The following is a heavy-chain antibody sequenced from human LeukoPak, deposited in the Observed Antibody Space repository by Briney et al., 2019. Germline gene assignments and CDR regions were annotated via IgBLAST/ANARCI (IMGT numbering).Heavy chain of an antibody. Sequence: GGSLRLSCAPSGFTFTDYSMSWVRQAPGKGLEWVASISTVSTYTFYGDSVKGRFTISSDNAKNSLYVQMSYLTAEDAAVYYCARDESGLYLYYYMDVWGKGTTVTVSS. CDR2: ISTVSTYT. J-gene: IGHJ6*03. CDR3: ARDESGLYLYYYMDV. CDR1: GFTFTDYS. D-gene: IGHD6-25*01. V-gene: IGHV3-21*06.